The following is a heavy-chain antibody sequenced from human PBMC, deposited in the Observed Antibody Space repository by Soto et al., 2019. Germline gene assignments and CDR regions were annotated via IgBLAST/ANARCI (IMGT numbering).Heavy chain of an antibody. CDR1: GFAFSSYT. J-gene: IGHJ4*02. CDR3: AKGNGNIVVVVAALDY. D-gene: IGHD2-15*01. Sequence: PGGSQRLSYAASGFAFSSYTVSSVRRAPGKGLEWVSAISGSGGSTYYADSVKGRFTISRDNSKNTLYLQMNRLRAEDTAVYYCAKGNGNIVVVVAALDYWGQGTLVTVSS. V-gene: IGHV3-23*01. CDR2: ISGSGGST.